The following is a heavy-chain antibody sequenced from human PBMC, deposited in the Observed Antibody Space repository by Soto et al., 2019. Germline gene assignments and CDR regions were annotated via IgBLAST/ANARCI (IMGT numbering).Heavy chain of an antibody. CDR2: MNPNSGNT. J-gene: IGHJ6*03. V-gene: IGHV1-8*01. Sequence: GASVKVSCKASGYTFTSYDINWVRQATGQGLEWIGWMNPNSGNTGYAQKFQGRVTMTRNTSISTAYMELSSLRSEDTAVYYCARGRATAHYYYYYYMDVWGKGTTVTVSS. CDR1: GYTFTSYD. D-gene: IGHD1-26*01. CDR3: ARGRATAHYYYYYYMDV.